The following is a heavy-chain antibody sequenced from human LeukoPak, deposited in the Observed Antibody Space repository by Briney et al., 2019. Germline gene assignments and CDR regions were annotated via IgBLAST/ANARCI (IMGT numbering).Heavy chain of an antibody. Sequence: GGSLRLSCSASGFTFNSYAIHWVRQAPGKGLEYVSSIGTNGISTYYADSVTGRFTISRDNSKNSLYLQMSSLRAEDTAVYYCAGSLRGGGWYMYWGQGTLVTVSS. D-gene: IGHD6-19*01. CDR2: IGTNGIST. V-gene: IGHV3-64D*09. J-gene: IGHJ4*02. CDR1: GFTFNSYA. CDR3: AGSLRGGGWYMY.